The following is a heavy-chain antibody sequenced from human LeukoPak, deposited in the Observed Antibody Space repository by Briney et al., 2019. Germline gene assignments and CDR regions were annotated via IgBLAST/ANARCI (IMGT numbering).Heavy chain of an antibody. CDR1: GFTFSSYA. J-gene: IGHJ6*02. V-gene: IGHV3-23*01. CDR3: ARGSYGMDV. Sequence: GSRRLSCATSGFTFSSYAMSWVSQAPGKGPEWVSSISKSGDTTYYAASVEGRFTVSRGNSKNTLSLHMNSLRAEDMAIYYCARGSYGMDVWGQGTTATVSS. CDR2: ISKSGDTT.